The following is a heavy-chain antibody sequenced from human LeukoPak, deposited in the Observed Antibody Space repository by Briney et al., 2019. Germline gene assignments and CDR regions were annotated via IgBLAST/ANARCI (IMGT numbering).Heavy chain of an antibody. D-gene: IGHD5-12*01. CDR1: GFTFSTYW. CDR2: IKQDGSEK. J-gene: IGHJ4*02. CDR3: ARGARIVDY. V-gene: IGHV3-7*01. Sequence: GGSLRLSCAASGFTFSTYWMTWVRQAPGKGLEWVANIKQDGSEKYYVDSVKGRFTISRDNAKNSLYLQMHSLRAEDTAVYYCARGARIVDYWGQGTLVTVSS.